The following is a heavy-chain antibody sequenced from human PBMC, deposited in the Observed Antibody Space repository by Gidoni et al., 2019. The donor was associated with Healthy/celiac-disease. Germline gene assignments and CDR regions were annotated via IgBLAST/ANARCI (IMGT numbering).Heavy chain of an antibody. D-gene: IGHD5-12*01. V-gene: IGHV1-46*01. Sequence: QVQLVQSGAEVKKPGASVQVSCKASGYTFTSHYMHWVRQAPGQGLEWMGIINPSGGSTSYAQKFQGRVTMTRDTSTSTVYMELSSLRSEDTAVYYCARDGSRSGYDSGSFWDYWGQGTLVTVSS. CDR1: GYTFTSHY. CDR2: INPSGGST. CDR3: ARDGSRSGYDSGSFWDY. J-gene: IGHJ4*02.